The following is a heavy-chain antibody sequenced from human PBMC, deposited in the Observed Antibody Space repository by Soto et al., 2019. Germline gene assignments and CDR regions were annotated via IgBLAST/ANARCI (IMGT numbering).Heavy chain of an antibody. CDR3: ARAETGYDILTGFVNINWFEP. V-gene: IGHV1-69*02. J-gene: IGHJ5*02. Sequence: ASVKVSCKASGGTFSSYTISWVRQAPGQGLEWMGRIIPILGIANYAQKFQGRVTITADKSTSTAYMELSSLRSEDTAVYYCARAETGYDILTGFVNINWFEPWGQGTLVTVSS. CDR2: IIPILGIA. D-gene: IGHD3-9*01. CDR1: GGTFSSYT.